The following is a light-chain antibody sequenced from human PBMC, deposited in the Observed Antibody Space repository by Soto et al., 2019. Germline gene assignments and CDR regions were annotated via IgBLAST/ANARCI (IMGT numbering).Light chain of an antibody. CDR1: QNVSTS. CDR3: QQRTNWLT. CDR2: DAS. Sequence: EIVLTQSPATLSLSPGERATLSCRASQNVSTSLAWYQQKPGQAPRLLIYDASNRATGIPARFSGSGSGTDFTLTINSLEPEDFAVYYCQQRTNWLTFGPGTKVDIK. V-gene: IGKV3-11*01. J-gene: IGKJ3*01.